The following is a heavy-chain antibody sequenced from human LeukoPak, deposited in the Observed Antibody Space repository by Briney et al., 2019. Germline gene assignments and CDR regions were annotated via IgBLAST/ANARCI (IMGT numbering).Heavy chain of an antibody. J-gene: IGHJ4*02. CDR3: ARGGGATRIDY. Sequence: PSQTLSLTCSASGDSIRSGTYCWSWIRQPAGKGLEWIGRIYTSGSTSYNPSLKSRVTISVDTSKNQFSLKLTSVTAADTAVYYCARGGGATRIDYWGQGTLVTVSS. CDR2: IYTSGST. D-gene: IGHD5-12*01. CDR1: GDSIRSGTYC. V-gene: IGHV4-61*02.